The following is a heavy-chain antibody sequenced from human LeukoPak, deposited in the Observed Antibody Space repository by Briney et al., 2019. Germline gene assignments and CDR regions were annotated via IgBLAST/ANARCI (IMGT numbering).Heavy chain of an antibody. J-gene: IGHJ4*02. CDR1: GFTFSSYA. Sequence: GGSLRLSCSASGFTFSSYAMHWVRQAPGKGLEYVSAISSNGGSTYYADSVKGRFTISRDNSKNTLYLQMSSLSAEDTAVYYCVGYSSSPLDYWGQGTLVTVSS. V-gene: IGHV3-64D*06. CDR3: VGYSSSPLDY. CDR2: ISSNGGST. D-gene: IGHD6-13*01.